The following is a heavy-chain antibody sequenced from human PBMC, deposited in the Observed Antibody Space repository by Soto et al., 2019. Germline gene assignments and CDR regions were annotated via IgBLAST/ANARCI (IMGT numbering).Heavy chain of an antibody. V-gene: IGHV5-51*01. CDR1: GYSFTTYW. D-gene: IGHD4-17*01. J-gene: IGHJ4*01. CDR3: ARLSTVARIDY. Sequence: GESLKISCQGSGYSFTTYWIGWVRQMPGKGLEWMGIIYPGDSDSKYSPSFQGQVTFSADKSINTAYLQWSSLKASDTAMYYCARLSTVARIDYWGQGTLVTVSS. CDR2: IYPGDSDS.